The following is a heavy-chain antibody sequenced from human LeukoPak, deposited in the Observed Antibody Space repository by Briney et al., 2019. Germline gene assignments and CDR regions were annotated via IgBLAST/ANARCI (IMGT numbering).Heavy chain of an antibody. CDR2: ICGYNGNT. CDR3: AREPSYSSGPPGY. D-gene: IGHD6-19*01. V-gene: IGHV1-18*01. Sequence: ASVKVSCKAPGYTFTSYGITCVPQAPGQGCECIGCICGYNGNTNHAQNLQGRVNMTTDTSTSTAYMELRSLRSDDTAVYYCAREPSYSSGPPGYWGQGTLVTVSS. CDR1: GYTFTSYG. J-gene: IGHJ4*02.